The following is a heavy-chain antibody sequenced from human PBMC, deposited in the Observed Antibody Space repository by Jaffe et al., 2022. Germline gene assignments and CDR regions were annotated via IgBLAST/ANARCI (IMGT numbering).Heavy chain of an antibody. D-gene: IGHD1-26*01. J-gene: IGHJ4*02. V-gene: IGHV4-38-2*02. CDR2: IYHSGST. CDR1: GYSISSGYY. Sequence: QVQLQESGPGLVKPSETLSLTCAVSGYSISSGYYWGWIRQPPGKGLEWIGSIYHSGSTYYNPSLKSRVTISVDTSKNQFSLKLSSVTAADTAVYYCARDFIEWELLQRGQYYFDYWGQGTLVTVSS. CDR3: ARDFIEWELLQRGQYYFDY.